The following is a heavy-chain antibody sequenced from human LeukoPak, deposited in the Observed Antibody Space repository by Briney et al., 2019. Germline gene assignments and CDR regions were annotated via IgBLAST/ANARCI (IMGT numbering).Heavy chain of an antibody. J-gene: IGHJ4*02. CDR1: GGSISSTNW. CDR2: VHLSGST. Sequence: SEALSLTCGVSGGSISSTNWWTWVRQPPGEGLEWIGEVHLSGSTNYNPSLESRVTMSVDMSENHISLKLTSVTAADTAVYYCAREGGPYRPLDYSGQGTLVTVSS. CDR3: AREGGPYRPLDY. V-gene: IGHV4-4*02.